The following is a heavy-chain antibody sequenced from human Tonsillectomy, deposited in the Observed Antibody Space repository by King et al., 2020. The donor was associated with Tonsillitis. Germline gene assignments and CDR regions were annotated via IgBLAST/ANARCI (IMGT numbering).Heavy chain of an antibody. Sequence: QLVQSGGGLVQPGGSLRLSCTTSGFTFSSYSMNWVRQAPGKGLEWLSYISSSSSTIYYADSVKGRFTISRDNAKNSLYLQMNSLRAEDAAVYYCARGSNYDSVDYYYYYMDVWGKGTTVTVSS. D-gene: IGHD3-22*01. CDR2: ISSSSSTI. CDR3: ARGSNYDSVDYYYYYMDV. V-gene: IGHV3-48*01. CDR1: GFTFSSYS. J-gene: IGHJ6*03.